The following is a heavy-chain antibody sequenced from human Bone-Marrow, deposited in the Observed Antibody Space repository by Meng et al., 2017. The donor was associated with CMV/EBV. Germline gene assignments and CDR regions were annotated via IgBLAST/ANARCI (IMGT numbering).Heavy chain of an antibody. CDR1: GSTFTGSY. V-gene: IGHV1-2*02. J-gene: IGHJ4*02. CDR2: INPNSGGT. CDR3: ARVRKDSSSWYGSDY. D-gene: IGHD6-13*01. Sequence: SGSTFTGSYMHWVRQAPGQGLEWMGWINPNSGGTNYAQKFQGRVTMTRDTSISTAYMELSRLRSDDTAVYYCARVRKDSSSWYGSDYWGQGTLVTVSS.